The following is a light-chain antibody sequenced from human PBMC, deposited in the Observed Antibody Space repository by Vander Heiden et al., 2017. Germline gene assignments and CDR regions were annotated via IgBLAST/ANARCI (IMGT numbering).Light chain of an antibody. CDR3: QQCRNWLDT. Sequence: EIVLTQSPATLSLSPGERATLSCRASQSVSSYLAWYQQKPGQAPRLLIYDASNRATGIPARFSGSGSGTDFTLTISSLEPEDFAVYYCQQCRNWLDTFGQGTKLEMK. J-gene: IGKJ2*01. CDR1: QSVSSY. V-gene: IGKV3-11*01. CDR2: DAS.